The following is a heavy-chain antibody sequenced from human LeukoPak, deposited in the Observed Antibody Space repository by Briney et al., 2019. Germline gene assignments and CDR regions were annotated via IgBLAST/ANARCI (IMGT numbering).Heavy chain of an antibody. Sequence: GESLKISCKGSGYSFTSYWIGWVRQMPGKGLEWMGIIYPGDSDTRYSPSFQGQVTISADKSISTAYLQWSSLKASDTAMYYRAKRLRSRENLFAPWGHGSLVTLYS. V-gene: IGHV5-51*01. CDR3: AKRLRSRENLFAP. D-gene: IGHD1-26*01. CDR1: GYSFTSYW. CDR2: IYPGDSDT. J-gene: IGHJ5*02.